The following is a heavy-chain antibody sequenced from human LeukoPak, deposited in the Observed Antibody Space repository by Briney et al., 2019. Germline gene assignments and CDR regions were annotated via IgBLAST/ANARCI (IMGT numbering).Heavy chain of an antibody. CDR3: ARFRGYCSGGSCYSEDYFGY. J-gene: IGHJ4*02. V-gene: IGHV1-18*01. D-gene: IGHD2-15*01. CDR2: ISAYNGNT. Sequence: GASVKVSCMASGYTFTSYGISWVRQAPGQGLEWMGWISAYNGNTNYAQKLQGRVTMTTDTSTSTAYMELRSLRSDDTAVYYCARFRGYCSGGSCYSEDYFGYWGQGTLVTVSS. CDR1: GYTFTSYG.